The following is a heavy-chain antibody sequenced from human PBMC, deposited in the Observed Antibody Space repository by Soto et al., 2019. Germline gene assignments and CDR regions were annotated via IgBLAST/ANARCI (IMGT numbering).Heavy chain of an antibody. Sequence: QITLNESGPTQVKPRQTLTLTCTFSGFSLTTSGVGVGWIRQSPGKAPEWLALIYWDDDKRYSPSLKSRLTIPNDTSKKQLVLTMADLDPADTATYYCAHRVLRTVFGLVTTTAIYFDFWGQGTPVAVSS. CDR2: IYWDDDK. CDR1: GFSLTTSGVG. CDR3: AHRVLRTVFGLVTTTAIYFDF. D-gene: IGHD3-3*01. V-gene: IGHV2-5*02. J-gene: IGHJ4*02.